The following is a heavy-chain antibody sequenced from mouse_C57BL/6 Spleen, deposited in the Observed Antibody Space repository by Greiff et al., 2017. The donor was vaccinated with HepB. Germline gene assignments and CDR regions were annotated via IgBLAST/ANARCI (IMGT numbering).Heavy chain of an antibody. J-gene: IGHJ4*01. Sequence: VQLQQSGGGLVQPKGSLKLSCAASGFSFNTYAMNWVRQAPGKGLEWVARIRSKSNNYATYYADSVKDRFTISRDDSESMLYLQMNNLKTEDTAMYYCVRTGPYAMDYWGQGTSVTVSS. CDR2: IRSKSNNYAT. V-gene: IGHV10-1*01. CDR1: GFSFNTYA. CDR3: VRTGPYAMDY. D-gene: IGHD4-1*01.